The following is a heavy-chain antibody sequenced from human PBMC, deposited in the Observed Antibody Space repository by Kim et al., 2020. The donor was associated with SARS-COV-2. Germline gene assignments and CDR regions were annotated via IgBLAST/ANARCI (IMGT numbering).Heavy chain of an antibody. V-gene: IGHV5-10-1*01. J-gene: IGHJ6*02. CDR3: ARLEGGNRHHYYGLDV. D-gene: IGHD3-16*01. Sequence: GESLKISCTGSGYRFTNYWITWVRQMPGKGLEWMGRIDPSDSYTKYSPSFEGHVTISVDKSLSTAYLQWSSLKASDTAMFYCARLEGGNRHHYYGLDVWGQGTTVTVSS. CDR1: GYRFTNYW. CDR2: IDPSDSYT.